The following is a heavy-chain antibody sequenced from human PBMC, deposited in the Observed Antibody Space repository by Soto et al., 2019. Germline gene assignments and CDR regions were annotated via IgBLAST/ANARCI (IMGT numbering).Heavy chain of an antibody. CDR2: IYYSGST. Sequence: PSETLSLTCTVSGGSISSYYWSWIRQPPGKGLEWIGYIYYSGSTNYNPSLKSRVTISVDTSKNQFSLKLSSVTAADTAVYYCARAHYDILTGYLEGMDVWGQGNTVTVSS. CDR1: GGSISSYY. D-gene: IGHD3-9*01. J-gene: IGHJ6*02. V-gene: IGHV4-59*01. CDR3: ARAHYDILTGYLEGMDV.